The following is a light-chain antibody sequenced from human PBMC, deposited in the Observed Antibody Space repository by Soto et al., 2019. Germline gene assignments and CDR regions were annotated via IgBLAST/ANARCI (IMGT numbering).Light chain of an antibody. Sequence: SYELTQPPSVSVSPGQTASITCSGDKLGDKYACWYQQKPGQSPVLVIYQDTKRPSGIPERFSGSNSGNTATLTISGTQAMDEADYFCQAWDRNIAIFGGGTKVTVL. CDR2: QDT. CDR3: QAWDRNIAI. V-gene: IGLV3-1*01. J-gene: IGLJ2*01. CDR1: KLGDKY.